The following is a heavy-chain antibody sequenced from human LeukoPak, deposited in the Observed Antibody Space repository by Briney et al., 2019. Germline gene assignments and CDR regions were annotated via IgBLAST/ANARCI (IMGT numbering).Heavy chain of an antibody. CDR2: ISSSGSTI. J-gene: IGHJ3*02. CDR3: ARVPTVTSTHDAFDI. CDR1: GFTFSDYY. V-gene: IGHV3-11*01. Sequence: GGSLRLSCAASGFTFSDYYMSWIRQAPGKGLEWVSYISSSGSTIYCADSVKGRFTISRDNAKNSLYLQMNSLRAEDTAVYYCARVPTVTSTHDAFDIWGQGTMVTVSS. D-gene: IGHD4-17*01.